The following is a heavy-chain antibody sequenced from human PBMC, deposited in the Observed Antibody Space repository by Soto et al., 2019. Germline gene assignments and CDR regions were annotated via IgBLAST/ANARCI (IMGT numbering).Heavy chain of an antibody. CDR1: GFAFNTYS. D-gene: IGHD6-19*01. J-gene: IGHJ4*02. V-gene: IGHV3-21*06. CDR2: ITRSSSYI. CDR3: ARDDGWLILDY. Sequence: EVQLVESGGGPVKPGGSLRLSCAASGFAFNTYSMNWVRQAPGKGLEWVAFITRSSSYIYYADSVRGRFTISRDNAKNSLYLQMNGLRAEDKAIYYGARDDGWLILDYWGQGTLVTVSS.